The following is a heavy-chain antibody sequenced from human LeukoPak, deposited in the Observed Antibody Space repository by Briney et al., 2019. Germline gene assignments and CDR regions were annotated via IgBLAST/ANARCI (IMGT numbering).Heavy chain of an antibody. Sequence: PGGSLRLSCAASGFTFSSYWMSWVRQAPGKGLEWVANIKQDGSEKYYVDSVKGRFTISRDNAKNSLYLQMDSLRAEDTAVYYCARRPTTYYYDSSGYYGEDYWGQGTLVTVSS. CDR3: ARRPTTYYYDSSGYYGEDY. V-gene: IGHV3-7*01. CDR2: IKQDGSEK. CDR1: GFTFSSYW. J-gene: IGHJ4*02. D-gene: IGHD3-22*01.